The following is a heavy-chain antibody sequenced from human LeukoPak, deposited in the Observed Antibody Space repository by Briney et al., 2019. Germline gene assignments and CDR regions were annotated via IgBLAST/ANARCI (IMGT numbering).Heavy chain of an antibody. CDR3: VRRRRILPFDP. Sequence: SETLSLTCAVYGGSFSGYYWNWIRQPPLRGLEWIGEINHSGNTNYNPSLKSRVTISVDTSKNQFSLKLSSVTAADTAVYYCVRRRRILPFDPWGQGTLVTVSS. CDR2: INHSGNT. J-gene: IGHJ5*02. CDR1: GGSFSGYY. V-gene: IGHV4-34*01. D-gene: IGHD2-15*01.